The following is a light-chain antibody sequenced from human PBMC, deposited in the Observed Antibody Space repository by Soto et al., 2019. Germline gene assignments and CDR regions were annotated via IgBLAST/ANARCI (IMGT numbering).Light chain of an antibody. CDR2: EVS. Sequence: EIVMTQTPLSLSVTPGQSASISCKSSHSLLHSDGRTSLYWYLQKAGQPPQLLISEVSNRFCGVPERFSGGASGTVFPLQISRVEAEDVGVYYCMQSLSLPRTFGPGTKVEIK. V-gene: IGKV2D-29*01. CDR1: HSLLHSDGRTS. J-gene: IGKJ3*01. CDR3: MQSLSLPRT.